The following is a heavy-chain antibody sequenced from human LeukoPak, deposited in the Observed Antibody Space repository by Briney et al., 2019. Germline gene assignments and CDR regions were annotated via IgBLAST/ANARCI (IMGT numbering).Heavy chain of an antibody. J-gene: IGHJ4*02. V-gene: IGHV4-59*12. CDR2: IYYSGST. Sequence: HSETLSLTCTVSGGSISSYYWSWIRQPPGKGLEWIGYIYYSGSTYYNPSLKSRVTISVDTSKNQLSLKLNFVTAADTAVYYCARDRGGYTYSHDYWGQGTLVTVSS. CDR3: ARDRGGYTYSHDY. D-gene: IGHD5-18*01. CDR1: GGSISSYY.